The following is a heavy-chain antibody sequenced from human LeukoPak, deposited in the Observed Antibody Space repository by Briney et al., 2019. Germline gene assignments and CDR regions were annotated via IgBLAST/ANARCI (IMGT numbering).Heavy chain of an antibody. Sequence: PSETLSLTCTVSGGSISSYYWSWIRQPPGKGLEWIGYIYYSGSTNYNPSLKSRVTISVDTSKNQFSLKLSSVTAADTAVHYCARDGPTSNYDFWSGYYRNDAFDIWGQGTMVTVSS. CDR1: GGSISSYY. CDR2: IYYSGST. J-gene: IGHJ3*02. CDR3: ARDGPTSNYDFWSGYYRNDAFDI. D-gene: IGHD3-3*01. V-gene: IGHV4-59*01.